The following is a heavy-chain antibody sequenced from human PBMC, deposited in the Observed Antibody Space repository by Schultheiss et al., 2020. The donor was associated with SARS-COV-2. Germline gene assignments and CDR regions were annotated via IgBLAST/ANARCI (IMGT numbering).Heavy chain of an antibody. CDR3: ARGRGSSRYPNWFDP. CDR1: GGSISSSSYY. Sequence: SETLSLTCTVSGGSISSSSYYWSWIRQPPGKGLEWIGRIYTSGSTNYNPSLKSRVTISVDTSKNQFSLKLSSVTAADTAVYYCARGRGSSRYPNWFDPWGQGTLVTV. J-gene: IGHJ5*02. V-gene: IGHV4-61*02. CDR2: IYTSGST. D-gene: IGHD6-13*01.